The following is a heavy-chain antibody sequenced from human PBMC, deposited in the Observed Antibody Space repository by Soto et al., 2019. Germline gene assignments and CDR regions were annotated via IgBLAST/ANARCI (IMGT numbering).Heavy chain of an antibody. V-gene: IGHV1-8*01. CDR2: MNPNSGNT. D-gene: IGHD2-15*01. Sequence: VASVKVSCKASGYTFTSYDINWVRQATGQGLEWMGWMNPNSGNTGYAQKFQGRATTTSNTSINTAYMELSSLRSEDTAVYYCARPPSYGSGGSCRWFDPWGQGTLVTV. CDR3: ARPPSYGSGGSCRWFDP. CDR1: GYTFTSYD. J-gene: IGHJ5*02.